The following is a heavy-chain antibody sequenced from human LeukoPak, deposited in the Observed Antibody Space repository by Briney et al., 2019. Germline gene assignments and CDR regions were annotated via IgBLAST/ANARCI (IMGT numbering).Heavy chain of an antibody. CDR3: ARNYPRENYFDY. V-gene: IGHV4-4*07. CDR2: IYTSGST. Sequence: SETLSLTCTVSGGSISSYYWSWIRQPAGKGLEWIGRIYTSGSTNYNPSLKSRVTMSVDTSRNQFSLKLSSVTAADTAVYYCARNYPRENYFDYWGQGTLVTVSS. D-gene: IGHD1-7*01. CDR1: GGSISSYY. J-gene: IGHJ4*02.